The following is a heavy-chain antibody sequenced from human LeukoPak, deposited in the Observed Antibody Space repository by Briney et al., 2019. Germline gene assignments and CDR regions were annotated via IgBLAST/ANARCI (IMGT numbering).Heavy chain of an antibody. CDR3: ENQMSSYLWGTYFDY. V-gene: IGHV1-2*02. CDR2: INPNSSDT. D-gene: IGHD3-16*01. Sequence: SVTLSCKASAYTFTGNYMHWVRQAPGQGIEWIGGINPNSSDTKYSQKVHGRVTMTRDTSNSTAYMELSRLRSDDTAVYYCENQMSSYLWGTYFDYWGQGTLVTVSS. CDR1: AYTFTGNY. J-gene: IGHJ4*02.